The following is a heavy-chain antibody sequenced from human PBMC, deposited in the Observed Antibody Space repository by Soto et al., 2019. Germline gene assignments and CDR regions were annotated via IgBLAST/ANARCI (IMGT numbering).Heavy chain of an antibody. CDR1: GYSLNSNW. V-gene: IGHV5-51*01. CDR3: ARRGLMGWFDP. Sequence: VSHRGWGYSLNSNWIGGVGQKPGKGLEWMGIIYPGDSDTRYSPSFQGQVTISADKSISTAYLQWSSLKASDTAMYYCARRGLMGWFDPWGQGTLVTVSS. D-gene: IGHD3-10*01. J-gene: IGHJ5*02. CDR2: IYPGDSDT.